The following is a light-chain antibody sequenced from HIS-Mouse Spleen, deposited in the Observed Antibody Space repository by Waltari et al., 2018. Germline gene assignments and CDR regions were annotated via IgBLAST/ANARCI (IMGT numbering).Light chain of an antibody. V-gene: IGLV1-44*01. J-gene: IGLJ2*01. CDR2: SNN. CDR1: SSNIGIHT. Sequence: QSVLTQPPSASGTPGQRVTISCSGSSSNIGIHTVNWYQQLPGTAPKLLIYSNNQRPSGVPDRFSGSKSGTSASLAISGLQSEDEADYYCAAWDDSLNGHVVFGGGTKLTVL. CDR3: AAWDDSLNGHVV.